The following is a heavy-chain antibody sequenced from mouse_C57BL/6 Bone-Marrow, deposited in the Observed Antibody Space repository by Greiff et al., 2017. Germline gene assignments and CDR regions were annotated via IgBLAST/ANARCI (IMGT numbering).Heavy chain of an antibody. CDR3: ARYRNPDSNYYFDY. Sequence: EVKLEESGAELVRPGSSVKMSCKTSGYTFTSYGINWVKQRPGQGLEWIGYIYIGNGYTEYNEKFKGKATLTSDTSSSTAYMQLSSLTSEDSAIYFCARYRNPDSNYYFDYWGQGTTLTVSS. CDR2: IYIGNGYT. D-gene: IGHD2-5*01. CDR1: GYTFTSYG. V-gene: IGHV1-58*01. J-gene: IGHJ2*01.